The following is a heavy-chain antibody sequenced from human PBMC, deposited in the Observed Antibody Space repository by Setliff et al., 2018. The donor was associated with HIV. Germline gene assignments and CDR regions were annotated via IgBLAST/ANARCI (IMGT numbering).Heavy chain of an antibody. CDR3: VREGGRITMVRGVPSGGLDV. D-gene: IGHD3-10*01. CDR2: IYASGST. V-gene: IGHV4-61*02. J-gene: IGHJ6*02. Sequence: PSETLSLTCTVSGGSISSGTYYWSWIRQPADKGLEWIGRIYASGSTNYNPSLRSRVAISVDTSKNHFSLNLSSVTAADTAVYYCVREGGRITMVRGVPSGGLDVCGQGTTVTVSS. CDR1: GGSISSGTYY.